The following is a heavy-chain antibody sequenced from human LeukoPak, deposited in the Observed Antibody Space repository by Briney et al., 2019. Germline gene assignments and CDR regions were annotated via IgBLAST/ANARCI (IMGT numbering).Heavy chain of an antibody. D-gene: IGHD3-22*01. CDR1: GFTFSSYA. CDR3: ARDTYYYDSSGSRYDY. V-gene: IGHV3-30-3*01. J-gene: IGHJ4*02. CDR2: ISYDGSNK. Sequence: PGRSLRLSCAASGFTFSSYAMLWVRQAPGKGLEWVAVISYDGSNKYHADSVKGRFTISRDNSKNTLYLQMNSLRAEDTAVYYCARDTYYYDSSGSRYDYWGQGTQVTVSS.